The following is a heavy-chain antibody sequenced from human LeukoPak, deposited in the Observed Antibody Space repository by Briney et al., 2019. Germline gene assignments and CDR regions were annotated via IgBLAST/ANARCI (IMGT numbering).Heavy chain of an antibody. Sequence: GSLRLSCVISGYTFTHYGFHWVRQAPGKALELVAYISYDGNNKYEDSVKGRFTISRDNSKSTLHLQMNGLRAEDTAVYYCARDPLDISRWTNAFDIWGQGTTVIVS. D-gene: IGHD5-12*01. V-gene: IGHV3-30*03. CDR3: ARDPLDISRWTNAFDI. CDR1: GYTFTHYG. J-gene: IGHJ3*02. CDR2: ISYDGNNK.